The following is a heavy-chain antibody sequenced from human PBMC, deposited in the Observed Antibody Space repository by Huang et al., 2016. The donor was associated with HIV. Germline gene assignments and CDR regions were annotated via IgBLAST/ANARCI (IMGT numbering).Heavy chain of an antibody. Sequence: QVHLVESGGGVVQPGGSLRLSCAASGFKLRGFGMHWVRKAPGKGLEWVAVISYDGRSQFYTDSVKGRFTISRDNSDNTLSRQMKGLRPDDTAVYYCAKESRWFSDFDHWGQGVLVSVSS. J-gene: IGHJ4*02. D-gene: IGHD2-15*01. CDR3: AKESRWFSDFDH. CDR1: GFKLRGFG. V-gene: IGHV3-30*18. CDR2: ISYDGRSQ.